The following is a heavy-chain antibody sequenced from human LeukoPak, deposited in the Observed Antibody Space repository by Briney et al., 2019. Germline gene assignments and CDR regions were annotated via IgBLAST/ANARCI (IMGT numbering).Heavy chain of an antibody. CDR3: AKARGYSYGSLRAYYYGMDV. J-gene: IGHJ6*02. CDR2: ISHDGTNK. CDR1: GFTFSSYG. D-gene: IGHD5-18*01. V-gene: IGHV3-30*18. Sequence: GRFLRLSCAASGFTFSSYGMHWVRQAPGKGLEWVAVISHDGTNKYYIDSVKGRFTVSRDNSKNTLYLQMNSLRAEDTALYYCAKARGYSYGSLRAYYYGMDVWGQGTTVTVSS.